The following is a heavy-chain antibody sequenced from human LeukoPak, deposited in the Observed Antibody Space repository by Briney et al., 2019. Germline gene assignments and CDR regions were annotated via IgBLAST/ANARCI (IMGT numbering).Heavy chain of an antibody. V-gene: IGHV4-59*01. Sequence: SETLSLTCTVSGGSISSYYWSWIRQPPGKGLEWIGYIYYSGSTNYNPSLKSRVTISVDTSKNQFSLKLSSVTAADTAVYYCARAPAASPGSFDYWGQGTLVTASS. D-gene: IGHD6-13*01. CDR3: ARAPAASPGSFDY. J-gene: IGHJ4*02. CDR2: IYYSGST. CDR1: GGSISSYY.